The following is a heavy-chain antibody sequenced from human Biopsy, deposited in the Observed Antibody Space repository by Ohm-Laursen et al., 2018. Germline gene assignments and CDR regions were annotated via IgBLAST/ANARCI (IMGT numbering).Heavy chain of an antibody. J-gene: IGHJ2*01. V-gene: IGHV1-2*02. CDR1: GYTFTGYY. Sequence: GASVKVSCNASGYTFTGYYLHWVRQAPGQGLEWMGWINPHSGGTNYPQNFQGRVSMTRDKSIRTAYMDLSRLRSDDTAVYYCARGRRHCSGTCSRWYFDLWGRGTLVTVSS. D-gene: IGHD2-2*01. CDR2: INPHSGGT. CDR3: ARGRRHCSGTCSRWYFDL.